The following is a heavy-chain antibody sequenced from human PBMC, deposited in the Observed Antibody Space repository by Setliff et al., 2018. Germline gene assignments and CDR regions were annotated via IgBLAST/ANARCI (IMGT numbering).Heavy chain of an antibody. J-gene: IGHJ4*02. CDR1: GDTFSSYA. CDR3: ARSWRAGALNHFDY. CDR2: IIPIFGTA. D-gene: IGHD3-3*01. V-gene: IGHV1-69*05. Sequence: SVKVSCKAPGDTFSSYAINWARQAPGQGLEWMGGIIPIFGTANYAQKFQGRLTITTVGSTSTAYMELSSLRSEDTAVYYCARSWRAGALNHFDYWGQGSRVTVSS.